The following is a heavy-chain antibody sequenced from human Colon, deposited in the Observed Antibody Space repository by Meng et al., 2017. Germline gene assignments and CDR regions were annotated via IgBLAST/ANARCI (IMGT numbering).Heavy chain of an antibody. J-gene: IGHJ4*02. CDR3: ARDTAYKDY. CDR2: INPNSGGA. V-gene: IGHV1-2*02. D-gene: IGHD5-24*01. CDR1: GYTFIDFY. Sequence: QVQLVQSGAEVKRPGASVKVSCKASGYTFIDFYIHWMRQAPGQGLEWMGWINPNSGGAVYAQKFQGRITMTRDTSINTAYMELSSLISDATAVYYCARDTAYKDYWGQGTMVTVSS.